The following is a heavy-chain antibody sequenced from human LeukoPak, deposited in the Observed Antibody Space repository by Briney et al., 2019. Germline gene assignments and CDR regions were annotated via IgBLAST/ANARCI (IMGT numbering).Heavy chain of an antibody. CDR3: GRKSNWHHY. Sequence: ASVKVSCKASGYTFTSYGISWVRQAPGQGLEGMGWMSAYNGNTNYEQKLQGRVTINTETSTSTAYMEVRRLRSDDTAGYYCGRKSNWHHYWGQGTLVTVSS. D-gene: IGHD1-1*01. J-gene: IGHJ4*02. CDR2: MSAYNGNT. V-gene: IGHV1-18*01. CDR1: GYTFTSYG.